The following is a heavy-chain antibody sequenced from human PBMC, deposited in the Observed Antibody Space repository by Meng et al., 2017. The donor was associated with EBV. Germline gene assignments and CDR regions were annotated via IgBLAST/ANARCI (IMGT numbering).Heavy chain of an antibody. J-gene: IGHJ4*02. D-gene: IGHD3-22*01. Sequence: VHVVQSGAEVKKPGASMKASCKASGYTFTSYVISWVRQAPGQGLEWMGWISAYNGNTNYAQKLQGRVTMTTDTSTSTAYMELRSLRSDDTAVYYCARDGRLYDTPSPFDYWGQGTLVTVSS. V-gene: IGHV1-18*01. CDR1: GYTFTSYV. CDR3: ARDGRLYDTPSPFDY. CDR2: ISAYNGNT.